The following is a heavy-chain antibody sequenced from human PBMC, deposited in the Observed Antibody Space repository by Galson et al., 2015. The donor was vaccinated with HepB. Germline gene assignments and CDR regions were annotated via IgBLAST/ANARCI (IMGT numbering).Heavy chain of an antibody. CDR1: GYTFTSYG. CDR3: ARRDYDFWSGYDKRGFDY. V-gene: IGHV1-18*01. Sequence: QSGAEVKKPGASVKVSCKASGYTFTSYGISWVRQAPGQGLEWMGWISAYNGNTNYAQKLQGRVTMTTDTSTSTAYMELRSLRSDDTAVYYCARRDYDFWSGYDKRGFDYWGQGTLVTVSS. D-gene: IGHD3-3*01. J-gene: IGHJ4*02. CDR2: ISAYNGNT.